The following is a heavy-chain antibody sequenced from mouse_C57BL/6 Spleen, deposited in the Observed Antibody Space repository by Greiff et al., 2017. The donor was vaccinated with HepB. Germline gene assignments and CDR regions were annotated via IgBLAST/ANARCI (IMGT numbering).Heavy chain of an antibody. CDR2: ISGGGGNT. J-gene: IGHJ3*01. V-gene: IGHV5-9*01. D-gene: IGHD3-2*02. CDR3: ARHGSSGYFFAY. CDR1: GFTFSSYT. Sequence: EVMLVESGGGLVKPGGSLKLSCAASGFTFSSYTMSWVRQTPEKRLEWVATISGGGGNTYYTDSVKGRSTISRDNAKNTLYLQMSSLRSEDTALYYCARHGSSGYFFAYWGQGTLVTVSA.